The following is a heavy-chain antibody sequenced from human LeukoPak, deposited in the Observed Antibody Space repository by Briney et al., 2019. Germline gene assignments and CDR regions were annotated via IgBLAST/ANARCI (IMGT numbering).Heavy chain of an antibody. CDR3: ARSYYAKEGVDY. D-gene: IGHD3-3*01. J-gene: IGHJ4*02. V-gene: IGHV3-7*01. CDR2: IKQDGSEK. CDR1: GFTFSSYL. Sequence: GGSLRLSCAASGFTFSSYLMSWVRQAPGKGLEWVANIKQDGSEKYYVDSVKGRFTISRDNAKNSLYLQMNSLRAEDTAVYYCARSYYAKEGVDYWGQGTLVTVSS.